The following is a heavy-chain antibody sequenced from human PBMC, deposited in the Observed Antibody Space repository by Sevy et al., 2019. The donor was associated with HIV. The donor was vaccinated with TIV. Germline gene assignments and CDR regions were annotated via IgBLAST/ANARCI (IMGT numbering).Heavy chain of an antibody. D-gene: IGHD2-8*02. Sequence: GGSRRLSCAASGFPFSSYAMSWVRQAPGRGLEWVSTLIGGGRRTYYADSVTGRFIISRDNSRNTLYLQMNSLRAEDTAIYYCAKRRVQSGLSGGGANYGMDVCGRGTTVTVSS. CDR3: AKRRVQSGLSGGGANYGMDV. J-gene: IGHJ6*02. V-gene: IGHV3-23*01. CDR2: LIGGGRRT. CDR1: GFPFSSYA.